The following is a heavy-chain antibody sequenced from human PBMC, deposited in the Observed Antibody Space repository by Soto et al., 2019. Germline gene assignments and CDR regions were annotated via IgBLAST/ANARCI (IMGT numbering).Heavy chain of an antibody. CDR1: RFRFNTNW. Sequence: EVPLVESGGGLVQPGRSLRLSCAASRFRFNTNWMSWVRQAPGKGLEWVANIKHDGSERNHVDSVRGRFTISIDNAKSPLYLPMNSLRVEDTAVYYCARELSWSGRDYWGQGTVVIVPP. D-gene: IGHD3-10*01. J-gene: IGHJ4*02. CDR2: IKHDGSER. CDR3: ARELSWSGRDY. V-gene: IGHV3-7*01.